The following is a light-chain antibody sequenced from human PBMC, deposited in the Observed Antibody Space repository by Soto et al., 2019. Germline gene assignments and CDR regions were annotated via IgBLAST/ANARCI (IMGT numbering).Light chain of an antibody. CDR1: QSVSSY. CDR2: DAS. CDR3: QQRSNCLTWT. J-gene: IGKJ1*01. V-gene: IGKV3-11*01. Sequence: EIVLTQSPATLSLSPGERATLSCRASQSVSSYLAWYQQKPGQAPRLLIYDASNRATGIPARFSGSGSGTDFTLTISCLEPEDFAVYYCQQRSNCLTWTFGQGTKVEIK.